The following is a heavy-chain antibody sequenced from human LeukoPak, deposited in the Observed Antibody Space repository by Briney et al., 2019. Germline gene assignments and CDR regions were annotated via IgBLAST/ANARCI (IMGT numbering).Heavy chain of an antibody. CDR2: IYYSGST. CDR3: ASTYYYDSSGYYSGNYYYYYGMDV. J-gene: IGHJ6*02. CDR1: GGSISSSSYY. Sequence: PSETLSLTCTVSGGSISSSSYYWGWIRQPPGKGLEWIGSIYYSGSTYYNPSLKSRVTISVDTSKNQFSLKLSSVTAADTAVYYCASTYYYDSSGYYSGNYYYYYGMDVWGQGTTVTVSS. V-gene: IGHV4-39*01. D-gene: IGHD3-22*01.